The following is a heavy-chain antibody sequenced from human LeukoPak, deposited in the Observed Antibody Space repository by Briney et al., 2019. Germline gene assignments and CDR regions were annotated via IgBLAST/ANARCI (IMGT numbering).Heavy chain of an antibody. D-gene: IGHD4-17*01. Sequence: SVKVSCKASGGTFSSYAISWVRRAPGQGLEWMGGIIPIFGTANYAQKFQGRVTITADESTSTAYMELSSLRSEDTAVYYCARETPDFGNYDYWGQGTLVTVSS. J-gene: IGHJ4*02. V-gene: IGHV1-69*13. CDR3: ARETPDFGNYDY. CDR1: GGTFSSYA. CDR2: IIPIFGTA.